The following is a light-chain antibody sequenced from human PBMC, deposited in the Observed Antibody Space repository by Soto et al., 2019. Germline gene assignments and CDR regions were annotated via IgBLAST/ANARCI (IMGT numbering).Light chain of an antibody. J-gene: IGLJ1*01. Sequence: SSDVGGYNYVSWYQQHPGNAPKLMIYEVTNRPSGVSNRFSGSKSGNPASLTISGLQAEDEADYYCSSYTSRSTLVFGTGT. V-gene: IGLV2-14*01. CDR2: EVT. CDR1: SSDVGGYNY. CDR3: SSYTSRSTLV.